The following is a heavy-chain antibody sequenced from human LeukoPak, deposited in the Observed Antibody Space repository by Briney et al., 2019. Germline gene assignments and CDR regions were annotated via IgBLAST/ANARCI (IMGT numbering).Heavy chain of an antibody. Sequence: GGSLRLSCAASGFTFSNYWMHWVRQAPGKGLEWVANIKQDGSEKYYVDSVKGRFTISRDNAKNSLYLQMNSLRAEDTAVYYCARQGSGSYYLDYWGQGTLVTVSS. D-gene: IGHD3-10*01. J-gene: IGHJ4*02. CDR1: GFTFSNYW. V-gene: IGHV3-7*03. CDR2: IKQDGSEK. CDR3: ARQGSGSYYLDY.